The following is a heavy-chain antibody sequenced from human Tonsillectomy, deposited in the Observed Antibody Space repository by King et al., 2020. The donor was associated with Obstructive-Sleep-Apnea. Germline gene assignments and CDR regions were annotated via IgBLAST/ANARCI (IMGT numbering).Heavy chain of an antibody. J-gene: IGHJ5*02. D-gene: IGHD4-23*01. CDR2: IYDSGSI. Sequence: QLQESGPGLVKPSETLSLTCSVFGGSISSYYWSWIRQPPGKGLEYIGYIYDSGSINYNPSLKSRVTMSEDTSKIQFSLKLTSVTTADTAVYYCARGGGNWGWFDPWGQGVLVTVSS. V-gene: IGHV4-59*01. CDR1: GGSISSYY. CDR3: ARGGGNWGWFDP.